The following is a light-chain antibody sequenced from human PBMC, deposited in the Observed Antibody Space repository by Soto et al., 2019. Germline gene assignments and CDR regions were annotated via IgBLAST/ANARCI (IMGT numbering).Light chain of an antibody. CDR3: CSYAGSSTFSYV. V-gene: IGLV2-23*02. CDR1: SSDVGSYNL. CDR2: EVS. Sequence: SAVSQPASVSGSPGQSITISCTGTSSDVGSYNLVSWYQQHPGKAPKLMIYEVSKRPSGVSNRFSGSKSGNTASLTISGLQAEDEADYCCCSYAGSSTFSYVFGTGTKVTVL. J-gene: IGLJ1*01.